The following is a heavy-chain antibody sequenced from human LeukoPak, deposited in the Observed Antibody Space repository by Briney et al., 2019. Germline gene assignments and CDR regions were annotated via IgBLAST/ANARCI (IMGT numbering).Heavy chain of an antibody. J-gene: IGHJ6*02. CDR2: ISSSGSTI. CDR1: GFTFSSYE. Sequence: PGGSLRLSCAASGFTFSSYEMNRVRQAPGKGLEWVSYISSSGSTIYYADSVKGRFTISRDNAKNSLYLQMNSLRAEDTAVYYCARDRAYYYGSGSYSYYYYGMDVWGQGTTVTVSS. CDR3: ARDRAYYYGSGSYSYYYYGMDV. D-gene: IGHD3-10*01. V-gene: IGHV3-48*03.